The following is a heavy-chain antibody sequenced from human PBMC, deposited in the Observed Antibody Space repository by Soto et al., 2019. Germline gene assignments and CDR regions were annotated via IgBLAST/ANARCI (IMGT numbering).Heavy chain of an antibody. CDR1: GYTFTGYY. D-gene: IGHD2-15*01. V-gene: IGHV1-2*04. CDR2: INPNSGGT. J-gene: IGHJ6*02. CDR3: ARDRGVDYYYGMDV. Sequence: GASVKVSCKASGYTFTGYYMHWVRQAPGQGLEWMGWINPNSGGTNYAQKFQGWVTMTRDTSISTAYMELSRLGSDDTAVYYCARDRGVDYYYGMDVWGQGTTVTVSS.